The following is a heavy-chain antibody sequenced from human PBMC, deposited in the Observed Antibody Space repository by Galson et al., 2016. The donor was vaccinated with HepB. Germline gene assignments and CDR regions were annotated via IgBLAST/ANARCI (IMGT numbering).Heavy chain of an antibody. Sequence: ETLSLTCAVSGGSISTDYWSWIRQPPGKGLEWIGYIYYGGSFNYSPSLKSRGTISIDTSKKQFSLNVSSVTAADTAVYYCARGPYSMRGVYFDFWGQGILLTVSA. D-gene: IGHD2/OR15-2a*01. V-gene: IGHV4-59*01. CDR1: GGSISTDY. J-gene: IGHJ4*02. CDR2: IYYGGSF. CDR3: ARGPYSMRGVYFDF.